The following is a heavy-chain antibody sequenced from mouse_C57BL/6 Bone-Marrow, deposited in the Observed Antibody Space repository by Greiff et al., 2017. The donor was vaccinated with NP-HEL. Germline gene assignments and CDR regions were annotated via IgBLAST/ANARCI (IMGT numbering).Heavy chain of an antibody. D-gene: IGHD1-1*01. CDR2: IDPSDSYT. J-gene: IGHJ1*03. Sequence: VQLQQPGAELVRPGTSVKLSCKASGYTFTSYWMHWVKQRPGQGLEWIGVIDPSDSYTNYNQKFKGKATLTVDTSSSTAYMQLSSLTSEDSAVYYGARSRGLITTVVENWYFDVWGTGTTVTVSS. V-gene: IGHV1-59*01. CDR1: GYTFTSYW. CDR3: ARSRGLITTVVENWYFDV.